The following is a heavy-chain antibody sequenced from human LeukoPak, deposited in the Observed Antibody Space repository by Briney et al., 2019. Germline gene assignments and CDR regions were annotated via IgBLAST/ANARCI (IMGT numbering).Heavy chain of an antibody. V-gene: IGHV1-3*01. Sequence: ASVKVSCKASGYTFTSYAMHWVRQAPGQRLEWMGWINAGNGNTKYSQKFQGRVTITRDTSASTAYMELSSLRSEDTAVYYCARLRVDPYDILTGLSVDYYYGMDVWGQGTTVTVSS. J-gene: IGHJ6*02. CDR3: ARLRVDPYDILTGLSVDYYYGMDV. D-gene: IGHD3-9*01. CDR2: INAGNGNT. CDR1: GYTFTSYA.